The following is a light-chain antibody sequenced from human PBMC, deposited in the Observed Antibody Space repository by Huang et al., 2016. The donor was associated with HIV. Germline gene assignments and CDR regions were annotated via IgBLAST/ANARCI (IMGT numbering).Light chain of an antibody. CDR1: RSLLFASNSKNF. V-gene: IGKV4-1*01. CDR3: QQFYNMPYT. Sequence: DILLTQSPDSLAVSLGERATLTCRSSRSLLFASNSKNFLAWYQQKPGQSPKLLMYMAAVRESGVPERFTGSGSGTEFTLTIASLQAEDVAVYYCQQFYNMPYTFGRGTSLEI. J-gene: IGKJ2*01. CDR2: MAA.